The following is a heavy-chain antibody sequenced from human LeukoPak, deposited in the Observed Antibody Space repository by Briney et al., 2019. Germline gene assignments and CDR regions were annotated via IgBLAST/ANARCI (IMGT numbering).Heavy chain of an antibody. Sequence: GGSLRLSCAASGFTFSSYWMSWVRQAPGNGLEWVANIKQDGSEKYYVDSVKGRFTISRDNAKNSLYLQMNSLRAEDTAVYYCAKDRRLVTTGFDYWGQGTLVTVSS. CDR1: GFTFSSYW. J-gene: IGHJ4*02. V-gene: IGHV3-7*03. CDR2: IKQDGSEK. D-gene: IGHD4-17*01. CDR3: AKDRRLVTTGFDY.